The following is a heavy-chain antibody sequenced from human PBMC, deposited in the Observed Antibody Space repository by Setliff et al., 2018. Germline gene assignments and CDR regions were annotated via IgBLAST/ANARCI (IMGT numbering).Heavy chain of an antibody. CDR1: GFNFRNTW. D-gene: IGHD2-2*01. J-gene: IGHJ4*02. Sequence: GGSLRLSCAASGFNFRNTWMHWVRQVPGKGLVWVSRINIDGATTEYAESVKGRFTISRDNAKNTVYLQMNSLRAEDTAVYYCVRGYCSSSSCYGTMGYWGQGTLVTVSS. CDR2: INIDGATT. V-gene: IGHV3-74*03. CDR3: VRGYCSSSSCYGTMGY.